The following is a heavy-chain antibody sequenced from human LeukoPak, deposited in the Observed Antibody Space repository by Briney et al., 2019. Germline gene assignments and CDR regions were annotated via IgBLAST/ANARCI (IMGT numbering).Heavy chain of an antibody. CDR3: ARVGVPAALGLNWFDP. V-gene: IGHV4-59*07. CDR2: IYYSGST. J-gene: IGHJ5*02. D-gene: IGHD2-2*01. Sequence: PSDTLSLNCTVSGGSLSTFYWSWIRQPPGKGLGWIGNIYYSGSTNYNPSLKSRVTILVDTSKNQFSLELSSVTAADTAVYYCARVGVPAALGLNWFDPWGQGTLVTVSS. CDR1: GGSLSTFY.